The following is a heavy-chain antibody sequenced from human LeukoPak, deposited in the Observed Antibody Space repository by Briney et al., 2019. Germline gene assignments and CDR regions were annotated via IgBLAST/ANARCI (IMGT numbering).Heavy chain of an antibody. CDR3: AREMVTFDY. V-gene: IGHV3-43D*03. D-gene: IGHD5-24*01. Sequence: GGSLRLSCAASGFTFDDYAMHWVRQAPGKGLEWVSLISWDGGSTYYADSVKGRFTISRDNSKNSLYLQMNSLRAEDTAVYYCAREMVTFDYWGQGTLVTVSS. CDR2: ISWDGGST. J-gene: IGHJ4*02. CDR1: GFTFDDYA.